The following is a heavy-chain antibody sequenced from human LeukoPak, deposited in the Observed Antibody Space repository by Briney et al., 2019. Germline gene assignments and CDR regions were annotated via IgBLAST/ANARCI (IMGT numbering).Heavy chain of an antibody. V-gene: IGHV3-21*06. CDR3: ARGQLGIGLEGEGFDY. J-gene: IGHJ4*02. CDR1: GFIFSDYS. D-gene: IGHD2-2*01. Sequence: GGSLRLSCAASGFIFSDYSMNWVRQAPGKGLEWVASISISTSYIDYADSVKGRFTISRDNAKNSLYLQMNSLRVDDTAVYYCARGQLGIGLEGEGFDYWGQGTLVTVSS. CDR2: ISISTSYI.